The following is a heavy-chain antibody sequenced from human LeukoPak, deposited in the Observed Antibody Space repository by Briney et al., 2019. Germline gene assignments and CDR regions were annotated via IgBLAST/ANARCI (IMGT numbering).Heavy chain of an antibody. Sequence: GGSLRLSCTASSGYSVNWVRQAPGKGLEWVAYISSASSTIYYADSVEGRFTISRDNAQNSLNLQMNSLRAEDTAVYYCARVGGYCSGGSCYRKRERGAFDIWGQGTMVTVSS. D-gene: IGHD2-15*01. CDR2: ISSASSTI. CDR1: SGYS. CDR3: ARVGGYCSGGSCYRKRERGAFDI. J-gene: IGHJ3*02. V-gene: IGHV3-48*04.